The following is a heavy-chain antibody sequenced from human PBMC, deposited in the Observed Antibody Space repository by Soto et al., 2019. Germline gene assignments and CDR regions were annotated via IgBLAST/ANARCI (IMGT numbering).Heavy chain of an antibody. CDR3: AREYSGHECFDL. D-gene: IGHD5-12*01. CDR2: IDPSGGST. Sequence: ASVKVSCKASEYTFNDYYIHWVRQAPGQGLEWMGIIDPSGGSTTYAQKFQGRLTMTSDTSTSTVNMELISLRFEDTAVYYCAREYSGHECFDLWGQGTLVTVSS. V-gene: IGHV1-46*02. CDR1: EYTFNDYY. J-gene: IGHJ4*02.